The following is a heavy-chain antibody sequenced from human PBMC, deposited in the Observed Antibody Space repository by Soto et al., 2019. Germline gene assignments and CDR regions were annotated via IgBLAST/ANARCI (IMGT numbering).Heavy chain of an antibody. J-gene: IGHJ4*02. CDR1: GDSVTISDYY. CDR3: AAHDSGGYYAEY. CDR2: IHYSGST. Sequence: QLQLQESGPGLVKPSETLSLTCTVSGDSVTISDYYWGWIRQPPGKGLEWIGSIHYSGSTYYNPSLKSRVTISGETSKKQFSLKLTSVTAADAAVYYCAAHDSGGYYAEYWGQGTLATVSA. D-gene: IGHD3-22*01. V-gene: IGHV4-39*01.